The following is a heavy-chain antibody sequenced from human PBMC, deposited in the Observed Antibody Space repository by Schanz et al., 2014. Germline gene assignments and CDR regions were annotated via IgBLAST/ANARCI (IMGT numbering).Heavy chain of an antibody. J-gene: IGHJ4*02. Sequence: EVQLVESGGGLVKPGGSLRLSCAASGFTLSNYAMSWVRQAPGKGLEWVSTIGTSGGTNYAESVKGRFTISRDNAKNSLYLEMNSLRAEDTAVYYCATGPHIVVAFDYWGQGTLVTVSS. D-gene: IGHD2-21*01. CDR2: IGTSGGT. CDR1: GFTLSNYA. V-gene: IGHV3-21*02. CDR3: ATGPHIVVAFDY.